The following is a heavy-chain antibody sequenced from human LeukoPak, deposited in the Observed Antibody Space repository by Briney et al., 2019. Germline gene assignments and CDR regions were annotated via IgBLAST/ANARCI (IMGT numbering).Heavy chain of an antibody. Sequence: PGGSLRLSCAASGFTFSDYYMSWIRQAPGKGLEWVSYISSSSSTIYYADSVKGRFTISRDNAKNSLYLQMNSLRAEDTAVYYCARGFDDYYYYYMDVWGKGTTVTVSS. V-gene: IGHV3-11*04. CDR2: ISSSSSTI. J-gene: IGHJ6*03. D-gene: IGHD3-10*01. CDR1: GFTFSDYY. CDR3: ARGFDDYYYYYMDV.